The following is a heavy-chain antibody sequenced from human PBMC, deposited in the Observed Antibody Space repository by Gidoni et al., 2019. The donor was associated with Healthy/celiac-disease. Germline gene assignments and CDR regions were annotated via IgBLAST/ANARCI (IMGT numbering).Heavy chain of an antibody. J-gene: IGHJ6*02. Sequence: QVQLVESGGGVVQPGRSLGLSCAASGFTFRSSGMHWVRQAPGKGLEWVAVIWYDGSNKYYADSVKGRFTISRDNSKNTLYLQMNSLRAEDTAVYYCARASSSWPYYYYGMDVWGQGTTVTVSS. CDR2: IWYDGSNK. D-gene: IGHD6-13*01. V-gene: IGHV3-33*01. CDR3: ARASSSWPYYYYGMDV. CDR1: GFTFRSSG.